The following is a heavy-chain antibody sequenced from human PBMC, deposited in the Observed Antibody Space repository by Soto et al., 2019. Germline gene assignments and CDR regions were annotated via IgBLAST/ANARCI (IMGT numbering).Heavy chain of an antibody. Sequence: GGSLRLSCAASGFTVSSNYMSWVRQAPGKGLEWVSVIYSGGSTYYADSVKGRFTISRHNSKNTLYLQMNSLRAEDTAVYYCARVRGGSYHYGMDVWGQGTTVTVSS. J-gene: IGHJ6*02. CDR2: IYSGGST. D-gene: IGHD1-26*01. V-gene: IGHV3-53*04. CDR3: ARVRGGSYHYGMDV. CDR1: GFTVSSNY.